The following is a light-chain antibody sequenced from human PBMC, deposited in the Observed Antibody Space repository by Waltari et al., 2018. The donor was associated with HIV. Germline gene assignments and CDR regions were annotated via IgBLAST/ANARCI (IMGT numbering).Light chain of an antibody. CDR2: WAS. J-gene: IGKJ3*01. V-gene: IGKV4-1*01. Sequence: DIVMTQSPDSLAVSLGEGATINCKSSQSVLFSSNNKNYLAWYQQKPGQPPKLLIYWASTRESGVPDRFSGSGSGTDFTLTISSLQAEDVAVYYCQQYYTTPWRFGPGTKVDIK. CDR3: QQYYTTPWR. CDR1: QSVLFSSNNKNY.